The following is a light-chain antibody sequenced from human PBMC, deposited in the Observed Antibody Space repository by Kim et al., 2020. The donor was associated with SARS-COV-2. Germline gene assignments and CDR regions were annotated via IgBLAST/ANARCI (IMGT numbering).Light chain of an antibody. CDR3: QQYNDWASIT. CDR2: GAS. J-gene: IGKJ5*01. CDR1: QSVGSN. Sequence: SPGERATLSCRASQSVGSNLVWYQQIPGQAPRLLIYGASTTATGVSPRFIASGSGTEFTLTIRSLQSEDFVVYYCQQYNDWASITFGQGTPLEIK. V-gene: IGKV3-15*01.